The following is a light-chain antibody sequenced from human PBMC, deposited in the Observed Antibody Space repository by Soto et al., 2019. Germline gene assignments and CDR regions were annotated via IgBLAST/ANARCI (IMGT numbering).Light chain of an antibody. Sequence: QSALTQPPSASGSPGQSVTISCTGTNSDIGLYDFVSWYQQHPGQPPQLIIYEVTKRPSGVPDRFSGSKYGNTASLTVSALPTEDAASYYCSAYAGTNDLGVFGGGTQLTVL. V-gene: IGLV2-8*01. CDR3: SAYAGTNDLGV. CDR2: EVT. CDR1: NSDIGLYDF. J-gene: IGLJ2*01.